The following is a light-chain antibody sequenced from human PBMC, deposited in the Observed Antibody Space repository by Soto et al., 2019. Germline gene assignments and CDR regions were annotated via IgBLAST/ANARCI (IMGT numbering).Light chain of an antibody. CDR2: DVT. CDR3: GSYSATISLLV. CDR1: SSDIGGYNY. Sequence: QSVLTQPASVSGSPGQTITISCTGTSSDIGGYNYVSWYQQSPGKAPKLLIYDVTNRPSGVSDRFSGSKSGNAASLRISGLQAEDEADYYCGSYSATISLLVFGGGTKLTVL. J-gene: IGLJ2*01. V-gene: IGLV2-14*03.